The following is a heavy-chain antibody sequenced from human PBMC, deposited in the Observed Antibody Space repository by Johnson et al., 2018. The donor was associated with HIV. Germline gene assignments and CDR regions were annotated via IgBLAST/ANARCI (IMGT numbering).Heavy chain of an antibody. D-gene: IGHD3-3*01. CDR3: ARGAPWSGSDAFDI. CDR2: TNSVGIT. CDR1: GFTFSDYY. J-gene: IGHJ3*02. V-gene: IGHV3-74*02. Sequence: MLLVESGGGLVKPGGSLRLSCAASGFTFSDYYMSWIRQAPGKGLVWVSRTNSVGITTYADSVKGRFTISSDKAKNTLHLKMNSLRAEDTALYYCARGAPWSGSDAFDIWGQGTMVTVSS.